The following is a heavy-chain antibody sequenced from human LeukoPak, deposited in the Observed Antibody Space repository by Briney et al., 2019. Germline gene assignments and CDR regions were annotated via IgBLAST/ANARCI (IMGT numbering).Heavy chain of an antibody. D-gene: IGHD6-13*01. Sequence: PSETLSQTCVVSGGSYSGYYWGWLRPPPSKGLEGIGEINHRGSTNHNPPLKSLVTISVDTSKNHLSLKLSSVTAADTAVYYCARVGSSSWKGFDPWGQGTLVTVSS. CDR2: INHRGST. CDR1: GGSYSGYY. V-gene: IGHV4-34*01. CDR3: ARVGSSSWKGFDP. J-gene: IGHJ5*02.